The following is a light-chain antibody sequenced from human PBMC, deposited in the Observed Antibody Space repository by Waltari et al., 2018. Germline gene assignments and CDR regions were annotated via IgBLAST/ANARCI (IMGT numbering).Light chain of an antibody. Sequence: QSVLTQPPSASGTPGQRVTISCSGTSSNIGRNSVNWYQQLPGMAPKLLIYSSCQRPSGVPDRFSAAKSGTSATLAIRGPQSEDEADYYCAAWDDSLTLVVFGGGTKLTVL. CDR2: SSC. CDR3: AAWDDSLTLVV. V-gene: IGLV1-44*01. J-gene: IGLJ2*01. CDR1: SSNIGRNS.